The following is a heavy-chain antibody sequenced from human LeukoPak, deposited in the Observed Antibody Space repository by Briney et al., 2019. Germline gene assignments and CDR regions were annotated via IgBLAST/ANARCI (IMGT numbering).Heavy chain of an antibody. Sequence: PSETLSLTCTVSGGSISSYYWSWIRQPPGKGLEWVSAISGSGGSTYYADSVKGRFTISRDNSKNTLYLQMNSLRAEDTAVYYCAKDRGRSYYDSIGYWGQGTLVTVSS. CDR1: GGSISSYY. J-gene: IGHJ4*02. V-gene: IGHV3-23*01. D-gene: IGHD3-22*01. CDR2: ISGSGGST. CDR3: AKDRGRSYYDSIGY.